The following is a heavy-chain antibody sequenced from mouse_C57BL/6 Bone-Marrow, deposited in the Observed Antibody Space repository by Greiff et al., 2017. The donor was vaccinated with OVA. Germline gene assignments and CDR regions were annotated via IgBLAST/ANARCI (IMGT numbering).Heavy chain of an antibody. Sequence: VLLVESGPGLVAPSQSLSITCTVSGFSLTSYAISWVRQPPGKGLEWLGVIWTGGGTNYNSALKSRLSISNANSKSQDFLKMISLQTDAPARYYCSRRSPDDNGRSPRDFYVWGTGTPVTVAS. D-gene: IGHD1-1*01. J-gene: IGHJ1*03. CDR2: IWTGGGT. CDR3: SRRSPDDNGRSPRDFYV. V-gene: IGHV2-9-1*01. CDR1: GFSLTSYA.